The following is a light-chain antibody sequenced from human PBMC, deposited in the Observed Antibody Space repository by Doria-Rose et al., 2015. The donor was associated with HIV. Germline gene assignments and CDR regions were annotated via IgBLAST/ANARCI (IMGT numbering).Light chain of an antibody. V-gene: IGKV1-39*01. CDR3: QQTYSFPCS. CDR1: QGITSN. Sequence: DVQLTQSPSSLSASVGDRVTITCRASQGITSNLNWYQQRAGKAPKLLIFTATTLQSGVPSRFSGGGSGTDFTLTISSLQPGDFATYYCQQTYSFPCSFGQGTKLDIE. J-gene: IGKJ2*02. CDR2: TAT.